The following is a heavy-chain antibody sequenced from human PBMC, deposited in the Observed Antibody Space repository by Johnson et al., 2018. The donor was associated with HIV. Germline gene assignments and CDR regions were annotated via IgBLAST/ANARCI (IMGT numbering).Heavy chain of an antibody. CDR1: GFSFSDYY. CDR3: AKAVGGYAFEI. CDR2: MSSSGSTI. D-gene: IGHD1-26*01. Sequence: QVQLVESGGGLVKPGGSLRLSCEASGFSFSDYYMSWIRQAPGKGLEWISYMSSSGSTIYHAESVKGRFTISRDNSKNTLYLQMNSLRVEDTAVYYCAKAVGGYAFEIWGQGTMVTVSS. V-gene: IGHV3-11*04. J-gene: IGHJ3*02.